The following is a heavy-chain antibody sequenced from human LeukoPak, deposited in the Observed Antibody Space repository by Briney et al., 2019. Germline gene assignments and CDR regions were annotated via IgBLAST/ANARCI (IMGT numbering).Heavy chain of an antibody. CDR2: ITSSSRYI. CDR1: GFTFSSYW. Sequence: GGSLRLSSAASGFTFSSYWMNGVRQAPGRGRGGVSSITSSSRYIYYEDSVKGRFTISRDNAKSSLYLQMNSLRDEDTAVYYCARDPYSGNYGDYYYYYMDVWGKGTTVTISS. D-gene: IGHD1-26*01. CDR3: ARDPYSGNYGDYYYYYMDV. J-gene: IGHJ6*03. V-gene: IGHV3-21*01.